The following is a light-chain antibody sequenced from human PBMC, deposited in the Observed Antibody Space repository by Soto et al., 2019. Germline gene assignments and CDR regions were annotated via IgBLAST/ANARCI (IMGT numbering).Light chain of an antibody. CDR1: QSVSSN. Sequence: EIVMTQSPATLSVSPGERATLSCRASQSVSSNLAWYQQKPGQAPRLLIFGASTRATGIPERFSGSGSGTDFTLTISRLEPEDFSLYSCQHFGASGITFGQGTRLEIK. J-gene: IGKJ5*01. CDR2: GAS. V-gene: IGKV3-20*01. CDR3: QHFGASGIT.